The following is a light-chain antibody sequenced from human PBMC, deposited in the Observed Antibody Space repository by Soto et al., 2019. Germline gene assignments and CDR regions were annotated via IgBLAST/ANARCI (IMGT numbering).Light chain of an antibody. J-gene: IGLJ2*01. CDR1: SSNIGSNF. V-gene: IGLV1-47*01. CDR3: AAWDDSLSGVV. CDR2: RNN. Sequence: QSVLTQPPSASGTPGQRVTISCSGSSSNIGSNFIYWYQQLPGTAPKLLIYRNNERPSGVPDRFSGSKSGTSASLAISGLRSEDEADYHCAAWDDSLSGVVFGGGTKLPS.